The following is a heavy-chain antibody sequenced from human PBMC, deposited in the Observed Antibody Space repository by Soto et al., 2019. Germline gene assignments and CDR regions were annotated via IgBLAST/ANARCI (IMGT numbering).Heavy chain of an antibody. CDR2: INPKNGDT. J-gene: IGHJ6*02. D-gene: IGHD1-26*01. CDR1: GYTLTDYY. CDR3: ARSTGSHSYYGMDV. V-gene: IGHV1-2*02. Sequence: ASVKVSCKASGYTLTDYYMHWVRQAPGQGLEWMGWINPKNGDTNSAQKFRGRVTMTRDTSISTAYLELSSLRSDDTAVYYCARSTGSHSYYGMDVWGQGTTVTVSS.